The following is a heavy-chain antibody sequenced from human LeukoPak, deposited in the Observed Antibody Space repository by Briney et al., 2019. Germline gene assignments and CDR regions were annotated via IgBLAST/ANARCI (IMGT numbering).Heavy chain of an antibody. CDR1: GFTFSSYS. CDR2: ISSSSSYI. J-gene: IGHJ4*02. D-gene: IGHD3-3*01. CDR3: ARYYDFWSGYYTTPGIDY. V-gene: IGHV3-21*01. Sequence: GGSLRLSCAASGFTFSSYSMNWVRQAPGKGLEWVSSISSSSSYIYYADSVKGRFTISRDNAKNSLYLQMNSLRAEDTAVYYCARYYDFWSGYYTTPGIDYWGQGTLVTVSS.